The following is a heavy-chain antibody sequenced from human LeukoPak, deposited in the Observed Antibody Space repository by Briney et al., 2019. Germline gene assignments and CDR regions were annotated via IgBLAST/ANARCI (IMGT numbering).Heavy chain of an antibody. Sequence: SETLSLTCAVSGYSISSGYYWGWIRQPPGKGLEWIGSIYHSGSTYYNPSLKSRVTISVDTSKNQFSLKLSSVTAADTAVYYCARDRMGATDWYFDLWGRGTLVTVSS. D-gene: IGHD1-26*01. CDR2: IYHSGST. V-gene: IGHV4-38-2*02. CDR3: ARDRMGATDWYFDL. J-gene: IGHJ2*01. CDR1: GYSISSGYY.